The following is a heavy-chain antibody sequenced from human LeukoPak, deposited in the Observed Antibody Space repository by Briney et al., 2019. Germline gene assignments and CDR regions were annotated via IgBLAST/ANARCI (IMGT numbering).Heavy chain of an antibody. CDR1: GNTFTTYA. V-gene: IGHV1-3*01. Sequence: GASVKVSCKASGNTFTTYAFHWVRQAPGQRLEWMGWISAGNDNTKSSRKFQDRVTITRDTSASTAYMELSSLTSEDTAVYYCAAGRGYSSSSRNYHYYHMDVWGQGTTVTVSS. CDR3: AAGRGYSSSSRNYHYYHMDV. CDR2: ISAGNDNT. J-gene: IGHJ6*02. D-gene: IGHD6-6*01.